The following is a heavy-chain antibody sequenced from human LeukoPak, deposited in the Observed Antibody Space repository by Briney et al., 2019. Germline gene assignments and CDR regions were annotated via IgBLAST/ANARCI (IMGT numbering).Heavy chain of an antibody. CDR1: GGSISSSSYY. CDR2: IYYSGST. D-gene: IGHD5-18*01. J-gene: IGHJ6*03. CDR3: ARARGYSYGFLASYYYYYMDV. Sequence: SETLSLTCTVSGGSISSSSYYWGWIRQPPGKGLEWIGSIYYSGSTYYNPSLKSRVTISVDTSKNQFSLKLSSVTAADTAVYYCARARGYSYGFLASYYYYYMDVWGKGTTVTVSS. V-gene: IGHV4-39*07.